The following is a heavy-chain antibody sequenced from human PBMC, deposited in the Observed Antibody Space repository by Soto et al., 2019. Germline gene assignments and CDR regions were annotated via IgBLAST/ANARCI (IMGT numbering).Heavy chain of an antibody. V-gene: IGHV4-30-2*01. J-gene: IGHJ6*02. CDR3: ATQSYSNSGAYYYYAMDV. CDR2: IYQSGST. CDR1: GGSLSSGGYS. D-gene: IGHD4-4*01. Sequence: SETLSLTCAVSGGSLSSGGYSWSWIRPPPGKGLEWIGYIYQSGSTYYNPSLKSRVTISVDRPRNQFSLKLSSVTAADTAVYFCATQSYSNSGAYYYYAMDVWGQGTTVTVSS.